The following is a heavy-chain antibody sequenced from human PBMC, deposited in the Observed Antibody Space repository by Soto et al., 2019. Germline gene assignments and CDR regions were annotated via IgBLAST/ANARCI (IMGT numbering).Heavy chain of an antibody. CDR3: ARGAEMSSLTKWFDP. CDR2: ISRDGNAI. J-gene: IGHJ5*02. Sequence: GGSLRPSCAASGFIFSDYYMSWIRQAPGKGLEWLAYISRDGNAIFYADSVIGRFTVSRDNAKNSLFLQMDDLRAEDTAMFFCARGAEMSSLTKWFDPWGQGTLVTVSS. D-gene: IGHD1-1*01. CDR1: GFIFSDYY. V-gene: IGHV3-11*01.